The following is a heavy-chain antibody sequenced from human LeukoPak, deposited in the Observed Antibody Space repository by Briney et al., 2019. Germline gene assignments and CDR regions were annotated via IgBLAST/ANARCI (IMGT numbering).Heavy chain of an antibody. Sequence: PSETLSLTCTVSGGSISSGDYYWSWIRQPPGKGLEWIGEIYHSGSTNYNPSLKSRVTISVDKSKNQFSLKLSSVTAADTAVYYCTIFQHWGQGTLVTVSS. CDR3: TIFQH. J-gene: IGHJ1*01. V-gene: IGHV4-30-4*01. CDR2: IYHSGST. CDR1: GGSISSGDYY.